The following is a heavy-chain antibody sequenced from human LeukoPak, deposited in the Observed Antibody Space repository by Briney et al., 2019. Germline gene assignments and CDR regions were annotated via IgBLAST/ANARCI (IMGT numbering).Heavy chain of an antibody. D-gene: IGHD2-21*02. CDR1: GSSISGHY. J-gene: IGHJ5*02. V-gene: IGHV4-59*11. CDR2: IFDNGST. Sequence: SETLSLTCTVSGSSISGHYWTWIRQPPGKGPEWIGYIFDNGSTNFNSSLQSRVTMSLDTSKNQVSLKLSSVTAADTAVYYCARVFRGVVTSNWFDPWGQGALVTVSS. CDR3: ARVFRGVVTSNWFDP.